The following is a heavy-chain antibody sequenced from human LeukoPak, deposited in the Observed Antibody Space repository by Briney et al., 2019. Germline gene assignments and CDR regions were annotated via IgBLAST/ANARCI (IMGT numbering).Heavy chain of an antibody. V-gene: IGHV3-9*01. Sequence: PGRSLRLSCAAAGFTFDDYAMHWVRQAPGKGLEWVSTINWNSGRMEYADSVKGRFTISRDNAKNSLYLQMNSLRDEDTALYYCAKGIALGNGYGDPFDYWGQGTLVTVSS. CDR1: GFTFDDYA. D-gene: IGHD4-17*01. J-gene: IGHJ4*02. CDR3: AKGIALGNGYGDPFDY. CDR2: INWNSGRM.